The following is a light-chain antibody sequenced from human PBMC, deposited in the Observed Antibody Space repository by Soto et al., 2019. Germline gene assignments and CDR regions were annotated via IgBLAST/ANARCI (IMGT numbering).Light chain of an antibody. CDR1: QSVSPW. CDR2: DVS. Sequence: IQMTQTPSTLSASVGDRVTIACRASQSVSPWLAWYQQKPGTAPTLLIYDVSNLQSGVPSRFSGSGSGTEFTLTNSSLQPDDFATYYCQQYNTYTHTFGQGTKLEIK. J-gene: IGKJ2*01. CDR3: QQYNTYTHT. V-gene: IGKV1-5*01.